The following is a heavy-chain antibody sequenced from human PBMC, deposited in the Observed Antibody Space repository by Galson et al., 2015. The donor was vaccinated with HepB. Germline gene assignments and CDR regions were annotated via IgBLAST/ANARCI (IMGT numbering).Heavy chain of an antibody. J-gene: IGHJ4*02. Sequence: SVKVSCKASGYTFTSYGISWVRQAPGQGLEWMGWISAYNGNTKYAQNFKGRVTMTTDTSTTTAHMELRSLRSDDTAVYYCAKDGIMVANNPYQLHFWGQGTLVSVSS. D-gene: IGHD2-15*01. CDR1: GYTFTSYG. V-gene: IGHV1-18*01. CDR2: ISAYNGNT. CDR3: AKDGIMVANNPYQLHF.